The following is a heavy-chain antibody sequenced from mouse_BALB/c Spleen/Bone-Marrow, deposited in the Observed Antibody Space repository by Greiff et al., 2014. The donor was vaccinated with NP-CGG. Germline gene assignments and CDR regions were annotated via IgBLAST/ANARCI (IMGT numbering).Heavy chain of an antibody. Sequence: VQLQQPGSELVKPGASMKISCKASGYSFTGYTMNWVKQSHGKNLEWIGLINPYNGGTTYNQYFKGKATLTVDRSSSTAYMELLSLTSEDSAVYYCASYYGSTWYFDVWGAGTTVTVSS. J-gene: IGHJ1*01. CDR1: GYSFTGYT. CDR2: INPYNGGT. D-gene: IGHD1-1*01. CDR3: ASYYGSTWYFDV. V-gene: IGHV1-18*01.